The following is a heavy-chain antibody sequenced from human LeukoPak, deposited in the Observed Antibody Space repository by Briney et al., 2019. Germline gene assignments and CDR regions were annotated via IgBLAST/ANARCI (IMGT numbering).Heavy chain of an antibody. D-gene: IGHD6-13*01. CDR2: ISYDGSNK. V-gene: IGHV3-30*18. CDR1: GFTFSSYG. CDR3: AKDIAPRLGSSFLMDV. J-gene: IGHJ6*04. Sequence: GGSLRLSCAASGFTFSSYGMHWARQAPGKGLEWVAVISYDGSNKYYADSVKGRFTISRDNSKNTLYLQMNSLRAEDTAVYYCAKDIAPRLGSSFLMDVWGKGTTVTVSS.